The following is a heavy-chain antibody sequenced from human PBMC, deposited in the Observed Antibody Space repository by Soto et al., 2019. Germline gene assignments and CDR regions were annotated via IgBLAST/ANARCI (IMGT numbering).Heavy chain of an antibody. CDR2: IIPIFGTA. CDR3: ARGVYVWGSYRANYDAFDI. D-gene: IGHD3-16*02. V-gene: IGHV1-69*01. J-gene: IGHJ3*02. CDR1: GGTFSSYA. Sequence: QVQLVQSGAEVKKPGSSVKVSCKASGGTFSSYAISWVRQAPGQGLEWMGGIIPIFGTANYAQKFQGRVTITADESTSTAYMELSSLRSEDTAVYYCARGVYVWGSYRANYDAFDIWGQGTMVTVSS.